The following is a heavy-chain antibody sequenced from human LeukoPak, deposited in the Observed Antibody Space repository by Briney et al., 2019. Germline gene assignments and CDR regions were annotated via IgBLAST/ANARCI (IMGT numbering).Heavy chain of an antibody. J-gene: IGHJ4*02. CDR3: ARTPSGAHFDY. D-gene: IGHD2-8*02. CDR2: INHSGST. Sequence: GSLRLSCAASGFTFSSYAMSWIRQPPGKGLEWIGEINHSGSTNYNPSLKSRVTISVDTSKNQFSLKLSSVTAADTAVYYCARTPSGAHFDYWGQGTLVTVSS. V-gene: IGHV4-34*01. CDR1: GFTFSSYA.